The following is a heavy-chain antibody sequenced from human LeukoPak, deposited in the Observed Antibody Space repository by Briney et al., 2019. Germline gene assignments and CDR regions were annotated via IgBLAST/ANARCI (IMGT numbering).Heavy chain of an antibody. J-gene: IGHJ3*02. CDR1: GFTFSRHN. V-gene: IGHV3-64*05. CDR2: ISYNGDST. D-gene: IGHD1-26*01. CDR3: VSDRETQEQI. Sequence: AGSLRLSCSGSGFTFSRHNMHWVRQAPGEGLEYVSAISYNGDSTYYVDSVRGRFTISRDNSKNTLDFQMSSLRPEDTAVYYCVSDRETQEQIWGPGTLVTVSS.